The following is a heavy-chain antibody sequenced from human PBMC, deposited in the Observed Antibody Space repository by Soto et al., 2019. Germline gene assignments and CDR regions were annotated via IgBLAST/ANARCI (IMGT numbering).Heavy chain of an antibody. CDR2: INGDGSGT. D-gene: IGHD3-3*01. Sequence: EVQLVESGGGLVQPGGSLRLSCAASGFTFSGSWMHWVRQAPGKGLVWVSRINGDGSGTSYADFVKGRFTISRDGAKNTLCLQMNGLRAEDTAVYYCARGIFGSGTANDYWGQGTLVTVSS. V-gene: IGHV3-74*01. CDR3: ARGIFGSGTANDY. J-gene: IGHJ4*02. CDR1: GFTFSGSW.